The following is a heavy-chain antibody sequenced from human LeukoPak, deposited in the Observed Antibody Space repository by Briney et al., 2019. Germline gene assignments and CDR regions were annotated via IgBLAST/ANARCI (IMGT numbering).Heavy chain of an antibody. CDR3: AKDALRGSGRGSDNWFDP. CDR1: GFTFTSFA. CDR2: ISGSGGST. Sequence: GGSLRLSCAASGFTFTSFAMTWVRQAPGKGLEWVSAISGSGGSTYYADSVKGRFTISRDNSKNTLYLQMNSLRAEDTAVYYCAKDALRGSGRGSDNWFDPWGQGTLVTVSS. J-gene: IGHJ5*02. D-gene: IGHD3-10*01. V-gene: IGHV3-23*01.